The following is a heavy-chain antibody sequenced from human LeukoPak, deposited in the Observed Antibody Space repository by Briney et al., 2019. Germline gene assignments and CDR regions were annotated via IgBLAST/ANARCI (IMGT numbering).Heavy chain of an antibody. J-gene: IGHJ5*02. CDR1: GYTFTGYY. Sequence: GASVKVSCKASGYTFTGYYMHWVRQAPGQGLEWMGWINPNSGGTNYAQKFQGRVTMTRDTSISTAYMELSRLRSDDTAVYYCARANQRYFDWSGEIPYNWFDPWGQGTLVTVSS. CDR3: ARANQRYFDWSGEIPYNWFDP. CDR2: INPNSGGT. V-gene: IGHV1-2*02. D-gene: IGHD3-9*01.